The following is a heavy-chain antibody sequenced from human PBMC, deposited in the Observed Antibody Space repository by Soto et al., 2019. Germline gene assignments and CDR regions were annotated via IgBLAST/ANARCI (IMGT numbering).Heavy chain of an antibody. J-gene: IGHJ6*02. CDR3: AKGNYYYGMDV. CDR1: GFTFSSYG. Sequence: QVQLVESGGGVVQPGRSLRLSCAASGFTFSSYGMQWVRQAPGKGLEWVAVISYDGSNKYYADSVKGRFTISRDNSKNTLYRQMNSLRAEDTAVYYCAKGNYYYGMDVWGQGTTVTVSS. V-gene: IGHV3-30*18. CDR2: ISYDGSNK.